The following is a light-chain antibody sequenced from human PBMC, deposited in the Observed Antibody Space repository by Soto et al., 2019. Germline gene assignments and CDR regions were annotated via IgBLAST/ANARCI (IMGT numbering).Light chain of an antibody. CDR3: QAWDSSTSV. Sequence: SYDLTQPPSVSVSPVQTASITCSGDKLGDKYACWYQQNPGQSPVLVIYQDNKRPSGIPERFSGSNSGNTATLTISGTQAMDEADYYCQAWDSSTSVFGTGTKLTVL. CDR2: QDN. CDR1: KLGDKY. J-gene: IGLJ1*01. V-gene: IGLV3-1*01.